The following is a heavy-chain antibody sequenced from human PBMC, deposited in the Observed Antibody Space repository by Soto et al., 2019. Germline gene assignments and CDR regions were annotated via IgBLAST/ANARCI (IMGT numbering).Heavy chain of an antibody. V-gene: IGHV4-4*07. J-gene: IGHJ3*02. CDR3: ARRKDYDILTGYPNDAFDI. D-gene: IGHD3-9*01. Sequence: CTVSGGSISSYYWSWIRQPAGKGLEWIGRIYTSGSTNYNPSLKSRVTMSVDTSKNQFSLKLSSVTAADTAVYYCARRKDYDILTGYPNDAFDIWGQGTMVTVSS. CDR2: IYTSGST. CDR1: GGSISSYY.